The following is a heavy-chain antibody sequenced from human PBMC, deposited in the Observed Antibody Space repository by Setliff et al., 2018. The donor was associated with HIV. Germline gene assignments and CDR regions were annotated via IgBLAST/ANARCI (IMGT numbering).Heavy chain of an antibody. CDR2: IYYSGNT. CDR3: ARVPTSSWYVTTQRTKEYFHH. CDR1: GGSIKSSSYY. J-gene: IGHJ1*01. V-gene: IGHV4-39*07. Sequence: PSETLSLTCTVSGGSIKSSSYYWGWIRQPPGKGLEWIGSIYYSGNTYYNPSLKSRVTISEDRSRNQFSLRLSSVTAADTAIYYCARVPTSSWYVTTQRTKEYFHHWGQGTLVTVSS. D-gene: IGHD6-13*01.